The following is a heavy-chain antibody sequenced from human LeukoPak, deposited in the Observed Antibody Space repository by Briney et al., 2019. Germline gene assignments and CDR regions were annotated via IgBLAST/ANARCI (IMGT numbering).Heavy chain of an antibody. CDR1: GYTFTSYG. D-gene: IGHD5-12*01. Sequence: ASVKVSCKASGYTFTSYGISWVRQAPGQGLEWMGWISAYNGNTNYAQKLQGRVTTTTDTSTSTAYMELSSLRSDDTAVYYCATRDLSGYAVFDYWGQGTLVTVSS. V-gene: IGHV1-18*01. CDR3: ATRDLSGYAVFDY. CDR2: ISAYNGNT. J-gene: IGHJ4*02.